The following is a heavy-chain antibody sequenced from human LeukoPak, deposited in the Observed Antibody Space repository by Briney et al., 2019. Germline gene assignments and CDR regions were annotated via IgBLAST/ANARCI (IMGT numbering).Heavy chain of an antibody. CDR3: AKGSGRTGGPSRPYYFDY. CDR1: GFTFSSYA. CDR2: ISGSGGSI. J-gene: IGHJ4*02. D-gene: IGHD3-10*01. Sequence: GGSLRLSCAASGFTFSSYAMSWVRQAPGKGLEWVSAISGSGGSIYYADSVKGRFTISRDNSKNTLYLQMNSLRAEDTAVYYCAKGSGRTGGPSRPYYFDYWGQGTLVTVSS. V-gene: IGHV3-23*01.